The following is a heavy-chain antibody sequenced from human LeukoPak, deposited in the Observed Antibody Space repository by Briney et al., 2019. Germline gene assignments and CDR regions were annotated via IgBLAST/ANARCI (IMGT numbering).Heavy chain of an antibody. J-gene: IGHJ6*02. CDR1: GFTFSSYW. CDR3: ARDFYGDYILPYYYYYYGMDV. D-gene: IGHD4-17*01. V-gene: IGHV3-7*01. Sequence: GGSLRLSCAASGFTFSSYWMSWVRQAPGKGLEWVANIKQGGSEEYYVDSVKGRFTVSRDNAKSSLYLQMNSLRDEDTAVYYCARDFYGDYILPYYYYYYGMDVWGQGTTVTVSS. CDR2: IKQGGSEE.